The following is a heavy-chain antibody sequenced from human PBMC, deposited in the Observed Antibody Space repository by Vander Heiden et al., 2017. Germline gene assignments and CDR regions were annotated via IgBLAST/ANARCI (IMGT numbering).Heavy chain of an antibody. D-gene: IGHD3-22*01. J-gene: IGHJ4*02. CDR3: ARAVGYYDSSGGFDY. CDR1: GRPFTSSA. Sequence: QVQLVHSGAEVNKPGSSVKVSCQASGRPFTSSATRWVRPAPGQGLEWMGGIIPIFGTANYAQKFQGRGTITANKSTSTAYMELSSLRSEDTAVYYCARAVGYYDSSGGFDYWGQGTLVTVSS. V-gene: IGHV1-69*14. CDR2: IIPIFGTA.